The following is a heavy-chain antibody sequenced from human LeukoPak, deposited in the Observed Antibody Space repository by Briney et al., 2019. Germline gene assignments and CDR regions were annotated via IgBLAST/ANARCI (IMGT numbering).Heavy chain of an antibody. CDR2: ISGSGGRT. CDR3: AKRGVVIRVILVGFHEEAYYFDS. V-gene: IGHV3-23*01. CDR1: GFTLSNYG. D-gene: IGHD3-22*01. Sequence: QPGGSLRLSCAVSGFTLSNYGMSWVRQAPGKGLEWVAGISGSGGRTNYADSVKGRFTVSRDNPKNTLYLQMNSLRVEDTAVYFCAKRGVVIRVILVGFHEEAYYFDSWGQGALVTVSS. J-gene: IGHJ4*02.